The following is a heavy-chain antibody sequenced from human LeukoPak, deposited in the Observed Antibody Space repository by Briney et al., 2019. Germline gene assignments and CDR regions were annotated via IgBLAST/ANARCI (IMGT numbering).Heavy chain of an antibody. J-gene: IGHJ4*02. Sequence: SETLSLTCAVYGGSFSGYYWSWIRQPPGKGLEWIGEINHSGSTNYNPSLKSRVTISVDTSKNQFSLKLSSVTAADTAVYYCARAGSSSFSYWGQGTLVTVSS. CDR3: ARAGSSSFSY. CDR1: GGSFSGYY. D-gene: IGHD6-13*01. CDR2: INHSGST. V-gene: IGHV4-34*01.